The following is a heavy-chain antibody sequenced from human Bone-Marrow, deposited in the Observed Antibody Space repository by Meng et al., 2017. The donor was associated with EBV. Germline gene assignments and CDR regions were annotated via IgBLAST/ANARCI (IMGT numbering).Heavy chain of an antibody. CDR2: IKQDGSDK. Sequence: EVQLVESGGGLVEPAGSLRLPCAASGLTFSSSWLSWVRQAPGKGLQWVANIKQDGSDKYYVDSVKGRFTISRDNAKNSLYLQMNSLRDEDTAVYYCARDLGDGSGSFFDYWGQGTLVTVSS. CDR3: ARDLGDGSGSFFDY. D-gene: IGHD3-10*01. CDR1: GLTFSSSW. J-gene: IGHJ4*02. V-gene: IGHV3-7*01.